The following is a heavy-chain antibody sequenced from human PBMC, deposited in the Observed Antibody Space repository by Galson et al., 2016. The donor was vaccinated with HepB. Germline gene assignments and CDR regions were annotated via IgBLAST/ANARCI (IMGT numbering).Heavy chain of an antibody. D-gene: IGHD3-16*01. V-gene: IGHV4-39*01. CDR3: ATTEGLRVGAAFDI. Sequence: SETLSLTCPVSGGSISSSRYYWGWIRQPPGKGLEWIVTFSYRGGPYYNPSLKSRVTISEDTSKNQFSLKLSSVTATDTAVYFCATTEGLRVGAAFDIWGRGTMVTVSS. CDR1: GGSISSSRYY. J-gene: IGHJ3*02. CDR2: FSYRGGP.